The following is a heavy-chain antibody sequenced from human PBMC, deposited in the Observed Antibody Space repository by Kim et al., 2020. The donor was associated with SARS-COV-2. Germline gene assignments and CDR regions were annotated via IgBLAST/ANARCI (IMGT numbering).Heavy chain of an antibody. V-gene: IGHV3-33*01. D-gene: IGHD2-21*01. Sequence: CEATAKGRFTIARDNAKNTLYLQMNSQRAEDTAVQYCARDTIGYGGNLDYWGQGTLVTVSS. CDR3: ARDTIGYGGNLDY. J-gene: IGHJ4*02.